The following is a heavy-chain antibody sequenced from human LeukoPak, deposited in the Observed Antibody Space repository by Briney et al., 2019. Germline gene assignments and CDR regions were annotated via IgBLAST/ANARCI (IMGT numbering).Heavy chain of an antibody. D-gene: IGHD4-23*01. CDR1: GYTFTSNH. V-gene: IGHV1-46*01. Sequence: ASVKVSCKASGYTFTSNHIHWVRQAPGQGLEWMGMIYPRDGSTSYAQKFQGRVTMTRNIFMSTAYMELSSLRSEDTAVYYCARDYGGNSGWFDPWDQGTLVTVSS. CDR2: IYPRDGST. CDR3: ARDYGGNSGWFDP. J-gene: IGHJ5*02.